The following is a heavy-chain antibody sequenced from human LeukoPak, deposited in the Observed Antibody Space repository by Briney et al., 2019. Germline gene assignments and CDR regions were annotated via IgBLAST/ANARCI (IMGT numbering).Heavy chain of an antibody. D-gene: IGHD1-26*01. V-gene: IGHV2-5*02. Sequence: SGPTLVKPTQTLTLTCTFSGFSLTTRGMGVGWIRQPPGEALEWLALIYWDDDKRYRPSLKSRLTITKDTSNNQVVLTMTNMDPVDTATYYCAQNKGGYYFDYWGQGTLVTVSS. CDR2: IYWDDDK. CDR3: AQNKGGYYFDY. J-gene: IGHJ4*02. CDR1: GFSLTTRGMG.